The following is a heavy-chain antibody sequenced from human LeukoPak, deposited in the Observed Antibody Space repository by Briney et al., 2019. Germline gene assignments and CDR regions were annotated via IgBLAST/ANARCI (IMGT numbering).Heavy chain of an antibody. J-gene: IGHJ4*02. Sequence: GGSLRLSCAASGFTFSNYAMSWVRQAPGKGLEWVSAISGSGGSTYYADSVKGRFTISRDNSKNTLYLQMNSLRAEDTAVYYCARGLRYFDWLSPFDYWGQGTLVTVSS. D-gene: IGHD3-9*01. CDR3: ARGLRYFDWLSPFDY. CDR2: ISGSGGST. CDR1: GFTFSNYA. V-gene: IGHV3-23*01.